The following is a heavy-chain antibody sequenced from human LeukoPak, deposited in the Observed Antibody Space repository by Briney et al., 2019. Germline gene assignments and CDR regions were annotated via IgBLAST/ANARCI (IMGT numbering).Heavy chain of an antibody. Sequence: SETLSLTCTVSGGSISSHYWSWIRQPPGKGLEWIGYIHYSGSTNSNPSLKSRVTISVDTSKNQFSLKLSSVTAADTAVYYCATGEHHPTTKQDYFDYWGQGTLVTVSS. V-gene: IGHV4-59*08. D-gene: IGHD1-1*01. CDR1: GGSISSHY. CDR3: ATGEHHPTTKQDYFDY. CDR2: IHYSGST. J-gene: IGHJ4*02.